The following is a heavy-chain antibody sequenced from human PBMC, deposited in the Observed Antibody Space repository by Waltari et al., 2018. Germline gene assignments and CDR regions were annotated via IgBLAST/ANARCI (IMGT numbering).Heavy chain of an antibody. V-gene: IGHV4-4*02. Sequence: QVQLQESGPGLVTPSGTLSLTCAVSGGSISNNNWWTWVRQPPGKGLEWIGEIYLSGTTNYNPSLKSRVTISVDKSKNLFSLKLTAVTAADTAVYYCASSIFGVIGDWVDPGGQGTLVTVSS. CDR3: ASSIFGVIGDWVDP. CDR2: IYLSGTT. D-gene: IGHD3-3*01. CDR1: GGSISNNNW. J-gene: IGHJ5*02.